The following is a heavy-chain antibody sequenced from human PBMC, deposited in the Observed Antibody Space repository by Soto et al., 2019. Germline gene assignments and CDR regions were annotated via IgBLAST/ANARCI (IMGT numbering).Heavy chain of an antibody. J-gene: IGHJ4*02. V-gene: IGHV1-69*13. Sequence: QVQLVQSGAEVRKPGSSVKVSCVASGGTFSTSAMNWVRQAPGQGLEWVGGIIPVFGTPTYAQSLQGRVTMTVDVSTTTAYMELTRLRPEDTAVYYCATQLTGDLDFWGQGTLVIVSS. CDR2: IIPVFGTP. D-gene: IGHD7-27*01. CDR1: GGTFSTSA. CDR3: ATQLTGDLDF.